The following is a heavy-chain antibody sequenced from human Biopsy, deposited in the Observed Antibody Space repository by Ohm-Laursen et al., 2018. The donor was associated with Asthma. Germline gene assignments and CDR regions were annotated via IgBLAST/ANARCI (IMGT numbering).Heavy chain of an antibody. V-gene: IGHV1-3*01. Sequence: GSSVKVSCKVSGYTFINYAIHWVRQAPGQRLEWMGWINAGNGNTKYSQKFQGRVTITRDTSASTAYMDLSSLRPEDTAVYYCARTYYDFLTGQVNDVFAIWGQGTMVTVSS. CDR2: INAGNGNT. CDR3: ARTYYDFLTGQVNDVFAI. CDR1: GYTFINYA. D-gene: IGHD3-9*01. J-gene: IGHJ3*02.